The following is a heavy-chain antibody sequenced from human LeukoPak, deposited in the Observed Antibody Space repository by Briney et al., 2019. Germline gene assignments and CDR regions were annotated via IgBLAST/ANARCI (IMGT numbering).Heavy chain of an antibody. J-gene: IGHJ4*02. CDR1: GFTFSSYG. Sequence: GGSLRLSCAASGFTFSSYGMSWVRQAPGKGLEWVVFIQNDGITKFYADSVKGRFTISRDDSKKTLYLQMDSLRPDDTAVYYCARGVNYAFDYWGQGTPVTVSS. CDR2: IQNDGITK. CDR3: ARGVNYAFDY. V-gene: IGHV3-30*02. D-gene: IGHD1-7*01.